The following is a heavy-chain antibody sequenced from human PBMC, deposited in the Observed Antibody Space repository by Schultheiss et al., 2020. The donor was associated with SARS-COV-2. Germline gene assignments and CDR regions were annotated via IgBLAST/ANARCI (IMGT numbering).Heavy chain of an antibody. CDR3: ARDRAGHDY. CDR2: ISSSGSTI. CDR1: GFTFSIYE. V-gene: IGHV3-48*03. J-gene: IGHJ4*02. D-gene: IGHD6-19*01. Sequence: GESLKISCAASGFTFSIYEMNWVRQAPGKGLEWVSYISSSGSTIYYADSVKGRFTISRDNAKNSLYLQMNSLRAEDTAVYYCARDRAGHDYWGQGTLVTVSS.